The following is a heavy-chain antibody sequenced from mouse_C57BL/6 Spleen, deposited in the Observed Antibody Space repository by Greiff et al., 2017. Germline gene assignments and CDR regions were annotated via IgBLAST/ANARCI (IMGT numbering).Heavy chain of an antibody. CDR1: GFTFSSYA. D-gene: IGHD1-1*01. J-gene: IGHJ2*01. Sequence: EVQLVESGGGLVKPGGSLKLSCAASGFTFSSYAMSWVRQTPEKRLEWVATISDGGSYTYYPDNVKGRFTISRDNAKNNLYLQMSHLKSEDTAMYYCARFTTVVASYFDYWGQGTTLTVSS. CDR2: ISDGGSYT. CDR3: ARFTTVVASYFDY. V-gene: IGHV5-4*01.